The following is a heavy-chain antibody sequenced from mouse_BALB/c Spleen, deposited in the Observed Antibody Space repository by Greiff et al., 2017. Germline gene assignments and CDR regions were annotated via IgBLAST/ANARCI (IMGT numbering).Heavy chain of an antibody. J-gene: IGHJ4*01. CDR3: ARGGQLGLHYAMDY. D-gene: IGHD3-1*01. CDR2: ISYSGST. Sequence: EVQLQQSGPGLVKPSQSLSLTCTVTGYSITSDYAWNWIRQFPGNKLEWMGYISYSGSTSYNPSLKSRISITRDTSKNQFFLQLNSVTTEDTATYYCARGGQLGLHYAMDYWGQGTSVTVSS. V-gene: IGHV3-2*02. CDR1: GYSITSDYA.